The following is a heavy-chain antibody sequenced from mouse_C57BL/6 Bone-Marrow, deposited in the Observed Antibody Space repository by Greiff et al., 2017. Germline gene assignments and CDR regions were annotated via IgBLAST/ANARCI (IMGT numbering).Heavy chain of an antibody. Sequence: VQGVESGAELVRPGTSVKMSCKASGYTFTNYWIGWAKQRPGHGLEWIGDIYPGGGYTNYNEKFKGKATLTADKSSSTAYMQFSSLTSEDSAIYYCARFGYGSSYWYFDVWGTGTTVTVSS. V-gene: IGHV1-63*01. J-gene: IGHJ1*03. CDR3: ARFGYGSSYWYFDV. CDR1: GYTFTNYW. CDR2: IYPGGGYT. D-gene: IGHD1-1*01.